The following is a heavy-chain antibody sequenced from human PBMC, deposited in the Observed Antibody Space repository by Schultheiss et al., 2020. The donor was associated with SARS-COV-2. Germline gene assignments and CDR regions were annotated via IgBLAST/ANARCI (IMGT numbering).Heavy chain of an antibody. D-gene: IGHD5/OR15-5a*01. J-gene: IGHJ6*02. CDR3: ARSSGYSVNP. Sequence: PSVKVSCKASGYTFTSYGISWVRQAPGQGLEWMGWISPYNGNTRYAQRFQGRVTMTTEISTSTAYLELRSLTSDDTAIFYCARSSGYSVNPWGQGTTVTVSS. CDR2: ISPYNGNT. V-gene: IGHV1-18*01. CDR1: GYTFTSYG.